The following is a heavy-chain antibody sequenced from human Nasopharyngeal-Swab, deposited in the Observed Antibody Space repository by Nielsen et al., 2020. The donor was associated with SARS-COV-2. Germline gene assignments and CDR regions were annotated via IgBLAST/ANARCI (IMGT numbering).Heavy chain of an antibody. CDR3: ARPNRDTSGWHSYDS. Sequence: ASVKVSCKASGYTFTHYGIHWVRQAPRQRPEWMGWINVDIGNTKYSQKFQGRVTITRDTSASTAYMELSSLRSDDTAVYYCARPNRDTSGWHSYDSCGQGTLVTVSS. J-gene: IGHJ4*02. CDR2: INVDIGNT. CDR1: GYTFTHYG. V-gene: IGHV1-3*01. D-gene: IGHD6-19*01.